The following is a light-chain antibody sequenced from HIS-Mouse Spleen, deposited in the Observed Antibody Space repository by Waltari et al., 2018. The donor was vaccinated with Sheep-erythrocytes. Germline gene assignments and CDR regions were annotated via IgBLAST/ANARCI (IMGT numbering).Light chain of an antibody. V-gene: IGKV1-39*01. CDR2: AAS. CDR3: QQSYSTPQFT. J-gene: IGKJ3*01. CDR1: QSISSY. Sequence: DIQMTQSPSSLSASVGDRVTITCRASQSISSYLNWYQQKPVKAPTLLIYAASSLQSGVPSSFSGSGSGTDFTLTISSLQPEDFATYYCQQSYSTPQFTFGPGTKVDIK.